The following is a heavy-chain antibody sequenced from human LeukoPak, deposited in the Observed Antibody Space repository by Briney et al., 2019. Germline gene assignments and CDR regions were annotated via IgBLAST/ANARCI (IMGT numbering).Heavy chain of an antibody. V-gene: IGHV3-74*01. CDR3: ARGWYYSQYYFDY. Sequence: GGSLRLSCAASGFIFSSYWIHCVRQAPGRGLVWVSRINSDGSSTSYADSVKGRFTISRDNAKNTLYLQMNGLRAEDTAVYYCARGWYYSQYYFDYWGQGTLVTVSS. CDR2: INSDGSST. CDR1: GFIFSSYW. J-gene: IGHJ4*02. D-gene: IGHD4-11*01.